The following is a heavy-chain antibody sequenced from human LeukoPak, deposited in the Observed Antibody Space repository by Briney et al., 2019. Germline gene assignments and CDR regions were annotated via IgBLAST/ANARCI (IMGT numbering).Heavy chain of an antibody. CDR2: ISGSGGST. V-gene: IGHV3-23*01. D-gene: IGHD3-3*01. J-gene: IGHJ4*02. Sequence: SGGSLRLSCAASGFTFSSYAMSWVRQAPGKGLEWVSAISGSGGSTYYADSVKGRFTISRDNSKNTLYLQMNSLRAEDTAVYYCAKDRTYYDFWSGYPYFDYWGQGTLVTVSS. CDR3: AKDRTYYDFWSGYPYFDY. CDR1: GFTFSSYA.